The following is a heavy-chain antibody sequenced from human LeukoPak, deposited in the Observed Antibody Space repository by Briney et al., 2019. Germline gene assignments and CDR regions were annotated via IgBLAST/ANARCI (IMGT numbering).Heavy chain of an antibody. J-gene: IGHJ6*02. Sequence: SVKVSCKASGGTFSSYTISWVRQAPGQGLEWMGRIIPILGIANYAQKFQGRVTITADKSTSTAYMGLSSLRSEDTAVYYCARESRTTVLYYGMDVWGQGTTVTVSS. CDR3: ARESRTTVLYYGMDV. V-gene: IGHV1-69*04. CDR2: IIPILGIA. CDR1: GGTFSSYT. D-gene: IGHD4-11*01.